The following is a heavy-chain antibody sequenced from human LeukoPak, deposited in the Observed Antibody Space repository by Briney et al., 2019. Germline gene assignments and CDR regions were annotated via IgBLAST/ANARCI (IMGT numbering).Heavy chain of an antibody. CDR2: IYSGGST. CDR1: GFTVTSNY. V-gene: IGHV3-66*01. J-gene: IGHJ3*02. Sequence: GGSLRLSCAASGFTVTSNYMSWVRQAPGKGLEWVSVIYSGGSTYYADSVKGRFTISRDNSKNTLYLQMNSLRAEDTAVYYCARVSRGVIIRPAFDIWGQGTMVTVSS. CDR3: ARVSRGVIIRPAFDI. D-gene: IGHD3-10*01.